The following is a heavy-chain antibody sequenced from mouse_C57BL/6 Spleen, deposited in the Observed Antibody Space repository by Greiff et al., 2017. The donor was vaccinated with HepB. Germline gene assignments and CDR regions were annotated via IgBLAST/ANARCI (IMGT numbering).Heavy chain of an antibody. J-gene: IGHJ3*01. D-gene: IGHD2-4*01. CDR3: SMIDYAFAY. CDR2: INPNNGGT. CDR1: GYTFTDYN. V-gene: IGHV1-22*01. Sequence: EVQLQQSGPELVKPGASVKMSCKASGYTFTDYNMHWVKQSHGKSLEWIGYINPNNGGTSYTQKFKGKATLTVNKSSSTAYMELRSLTTEDSAVYYGSMIDYAFAYWAPGTLVTVSA.